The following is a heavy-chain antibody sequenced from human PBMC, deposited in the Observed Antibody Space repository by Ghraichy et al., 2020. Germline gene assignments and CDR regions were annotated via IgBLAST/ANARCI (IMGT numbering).Heavy chain of an antibody. CDR2: IYYSGST. CDR3: ATGILGADYFFDY. J-gene: IGHJ4*02. CDR1: GDSISRYS. Sequence: SETLSLTCTVSGDSISRYSWSWIRQPPGKGLEWIGYIYYSGSTKYNPSLKSRVTISADTSKNQVYLKVRSVTASDTAMYYCATGILGADYFFDYWGQGSLVTVSS. D-gene: IGHD1-26*01. V-gene: IGHV4-59*01.